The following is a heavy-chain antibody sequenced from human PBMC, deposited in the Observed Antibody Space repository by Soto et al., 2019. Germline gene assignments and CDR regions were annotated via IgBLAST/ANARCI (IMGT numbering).Heavy chain of an antibody. J-gene: IGHJ6*02. V-gene: IGHV1-8*01. CDR3: AREETSNGMNV. Sequence: QVQLVQSGAEVTKPGASWKVSCKASGYTFTSYDINWVRQATGQGLEWMGWMNTNSGNTGYAQKFQGRVTMTRNTTISTSYKELSSLRSEDTAVYYCAREETSNGMNVWGQGTTVTVSS. CDR1: GYTFTSYD. CDR2: MNTNSGNT.